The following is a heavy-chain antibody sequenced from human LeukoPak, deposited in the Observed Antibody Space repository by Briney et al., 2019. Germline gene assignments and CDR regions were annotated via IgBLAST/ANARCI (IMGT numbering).Heavy chain of an antibody. CDR2: TNSDGSSR. V-gene: IGHV3-74*01. J-gene: IGHJ4*02. Sequence: GGSLRLSCAVSGFTFSGHWMFWVRQAPGKGLEWVSSTNSDGSSRGYTDSVKGRFTVSRDNAKNTLYLQMNSLRVDDTAVYYCAKDVRTKRPPPEGFDYWGQGTLVTVSS. D-gene: IGHD1-14*01. CDR1: GFTFSGHW. CDR3: AKDVRTKRPPPEGFDY.